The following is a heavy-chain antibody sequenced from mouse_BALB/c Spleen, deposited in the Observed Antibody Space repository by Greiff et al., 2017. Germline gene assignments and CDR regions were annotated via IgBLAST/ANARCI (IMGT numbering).Heavy chain of an antibody. Sequence: VQLKESGAELVRSGASVKLSCTASGFNIKDYYMHWVKQRPEQGLEWIGWIDPENGDTEYAPKFQGKATMTADTSSNTAYLQLSSLTSEDTAVYYCNAWYSSGPFAYWGQGTLVTVSA. D-gene: IGHD3-1*01. CDR1: GFNIKDYY. V-gene: IGHV14-4*02. CDR2: IDPENGDT. CDR3: NAWYSSGPFAY. J-gene: IGHJ3*01.